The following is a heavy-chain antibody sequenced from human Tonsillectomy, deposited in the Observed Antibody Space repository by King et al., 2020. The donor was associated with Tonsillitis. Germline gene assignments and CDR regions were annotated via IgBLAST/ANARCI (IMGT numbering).Heavy chain of an antibody. CDR1: GYTFNSYD. CDR2: MSPNSANT. D-gene: IGHD6-6*01. Sequence: QLVQSGAEVRKPGASVKVSCKASGYTFNSYDINWVRQAVGQGPEWMGWMSPNSANTGYAQKFQGRVSLSRNTSIGTAYMELSSLRSEDTAVYYCARSMFNYSSSSVRGHNYSGMDVWGQGTTVTVSS. V-gene: IGHV1-8*01. CDR3: ARSMFNYSSSSVRGHNYSGMDV. J-gene: IGHJ6*02.